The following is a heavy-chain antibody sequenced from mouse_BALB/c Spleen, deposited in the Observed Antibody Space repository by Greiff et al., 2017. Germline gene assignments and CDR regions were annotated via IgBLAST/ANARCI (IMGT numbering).Heavy chain of an antibody. Sequence: EVHLVESGGGLVQPGGSLRLSCATSGFTFTDYYMSWVRQPPGKALEWLGFIRNKANGYTTEYSASVKGRFTISRDNSQSILYLQMNTLRAEDSATYYCARERPPAYWGQGTLVTVSA. J-gene: IGHJ3*01. V-gene: IGHV7-3*02. CDR2: IRNKANGYTT. CDR3: ARERPPAY. CDR1: GFTFTDYY.